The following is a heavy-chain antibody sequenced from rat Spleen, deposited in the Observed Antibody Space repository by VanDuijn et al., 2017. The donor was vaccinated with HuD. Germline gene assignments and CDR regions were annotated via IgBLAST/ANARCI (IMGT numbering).Heavy chain of an antibody. J-gene: IGHJ4*01. CDR2: ISHDGSST. V-gene: IGHV5-7*01. Sequence: EVQLVESGGGLVQPGRSLKLSCAASGFTFSDCYMAWVRQAPTKGLEWVATISHDGSSTYYRDSVKGRFTISRDNAENTLYLQMNSLRSEDTATYYCARPHSSHYVMDAWGQGASVTVSS. CDR1: GFTFSDCY. CDR3: ARPHSSHYVMDA. D-gene: IGHD1-8*01.